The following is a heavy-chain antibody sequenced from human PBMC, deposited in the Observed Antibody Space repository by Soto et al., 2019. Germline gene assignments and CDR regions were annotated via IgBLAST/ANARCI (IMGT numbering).Heavy chain of an antibody. CDR3: AREIVVARGASYFDY. J-gene: IGHJ4*02. CDR1: GFTFSSNW. Sequence: GGSLRLSFVGSGFTFSSNWMTWVRQAPGKGLEWVGNIRQDGSEKNYVDSVKGRFTISRDNAKNSLYLQMNSLRAEDTAVYYCAREIVVARGASYFDYWGPGTLVTVSS. D-gene: IGHD2-2*01. V-gene: IGHV3-7*04. CDR2: IRQDGSEK.